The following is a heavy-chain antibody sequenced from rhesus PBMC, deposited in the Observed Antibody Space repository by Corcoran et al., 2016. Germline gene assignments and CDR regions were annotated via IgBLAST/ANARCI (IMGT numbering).Heavy chain of an antibody. Sequence: QVQLQESGPGVVKPSETLSLTCAVSGGSISSGYDWSWIRQPPGKGLEWIGYIYGSRGNTNYNPSLKNRVTISQDASKNQFSLKLSSVTAADTAVYYGARARGLARYFDLWGPGTPITISS. D-gene: IGHD4-4*01. CDR1: GGSISSGYD. CDR2: IYGSRGNT. J-gene: IGHJ2*01. CDR3: ARARGLARYFDL. V-gene: IGHV4-76*01.